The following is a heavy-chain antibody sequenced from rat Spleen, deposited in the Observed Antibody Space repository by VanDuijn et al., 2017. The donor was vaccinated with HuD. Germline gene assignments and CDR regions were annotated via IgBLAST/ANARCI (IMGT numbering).Heavy chain of an antibody. V-gene: IGHV5-31*01. CDR3: TREGSVGWFAY. CDR2: ITHTGGNV. Sequence: EVQLVESGGGLVEPGRSLKLSCVASGFTFNQFWMTWIRQAPGKGLEWIASITHTGGNVYSPNSVKGRFTISRDNAESTLYLQMNSLRSEDTATYYCTREGSVGWFAYWGQGTLVTVSS. CDR1: GFTFNQFW. D-gene: IGHD1-8*01. J-gene: IGHJ3*01.